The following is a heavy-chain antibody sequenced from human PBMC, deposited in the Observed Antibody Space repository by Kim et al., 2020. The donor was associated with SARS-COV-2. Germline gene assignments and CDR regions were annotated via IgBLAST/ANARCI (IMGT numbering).Heavy chain of an antibody. CDR3: AKDGERENAGSGSYSSFFRRRINWCFDL. D-gene: IGHD3-10*01. CDR2: ISGSGGST. J-gene: IGHJ2*01. V-gene: IGHV3-23*01. CDR1: GFTFSSYA. Sequence: GGSLRLSCAASGFTFSSYAMSWVRQAPGKGLEWVSAISGSGGSTYYADSVKGRFTISRDNSKNTLYLQMNSLRAEDTAVYYCAKDGERENAGSGSYSSFFRRRINWCFDLWGRGTLVTVSS.